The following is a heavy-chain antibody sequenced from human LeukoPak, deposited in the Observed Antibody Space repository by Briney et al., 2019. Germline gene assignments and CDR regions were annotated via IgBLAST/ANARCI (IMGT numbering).Heavy chain of an antibody. CDR2: ISSSGTYM. CDR3: TRGSFYCSSTSCEHHYSSYMDV. J-gene: IGHJ6*03. D-gene: IGHD2-2*01. V-gene: IGHV3-21*01. Sequence: GGALRLSCAASEFIFSSYSMNWVRQAPGKGLEGVSSISSSGTYMYYAASVKGRFTISRDNAKNSLSLQMNSLRAEDTAVYYCTRGSFYCSSTSCEHHYSSYMDVWGKGTTVTVSS. CDR1: EFIFSSYS.